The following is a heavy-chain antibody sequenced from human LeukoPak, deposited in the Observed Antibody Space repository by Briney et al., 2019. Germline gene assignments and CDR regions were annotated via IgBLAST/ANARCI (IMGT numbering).Heavy chain of an antibody. CDR2: IVVGSGNT. D-gene: IGHD4-23*01. Sequence: SVKVSCKASGFTFTSSAVQGVRQARRQRLTGIGWIVVGSGNTNYAQKFQERVTITRDMSTSTAYMELSSLRSEDTAVYYCAAVSHYGGNWGSDYWGQGTLVTVSS. CDR3: AAVSHYGGNWGSDY. J-gene: IGHJ4*02. V-gene: IGHV1-58*01. CDR1: GFTFTSSA.